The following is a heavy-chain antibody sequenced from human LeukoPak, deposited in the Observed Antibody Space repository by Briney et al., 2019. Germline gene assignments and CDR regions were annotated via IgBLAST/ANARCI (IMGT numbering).Heavy chain of an antibody. CDR2: IYYSGST. D-gene: IGHD5-18*01. V-gene: IGHV4-59*08. CDR1: GGSISSYY. CDR3: ARGDTAMLSPDY. J-gene: IGHJ4*02. Sequence: SETLSLSCTVSGGSISSYYWSWIRQPPGKGLERIGYIYYSGSTNYNPSLKSRVTISVDTSKNQFSLKLSSVTAADTAVYYCARGDTAMLSPDYWGQGTLVTVSS.